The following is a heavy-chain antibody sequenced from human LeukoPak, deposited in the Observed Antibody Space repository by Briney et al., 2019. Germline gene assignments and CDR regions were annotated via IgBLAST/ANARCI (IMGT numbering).Heavy chain of an antibody. D-gene: IGHD5-24*01. V-gene: IGHV1-2*02. CDR3: ARLPRWLQLSEVYFDY. CDR1: GYTFTGYY. CDR2: INPNSGGT. Sequence: ASVKVSCKAPGYTFTGYYMHWVRQAPGQGLEWMGWINPNSGGTNYAQKFQGRVTMTRDTSISTAYMELSRLRSDDTAVYYCARLPRWLQLSEVYFDYWGQGTLVTVSS. J-gene: IGHJ4*02.